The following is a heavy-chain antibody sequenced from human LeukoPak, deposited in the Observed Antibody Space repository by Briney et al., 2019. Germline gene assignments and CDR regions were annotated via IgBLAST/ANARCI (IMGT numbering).Heavy chain of an antibody. CDR2: IYHSGST. CDR3: ARGGGGYYSLSYYFDY. J-gene: IGHJ4*02. D-gene: IGHD3-3*01. CDR1: GGSISSYY. V-gene: IGHV4-59*12. Sequence: NTSETLSLTCAVSGGSISSYYWSWIRQPPGKGLEWIGYIYHSGSTYYNPSLKSRVTISVDRSKNQFSLKLSSVTAADTAVYYCARGGGGYYSLSYYFDYWGQGTLVTVSS.